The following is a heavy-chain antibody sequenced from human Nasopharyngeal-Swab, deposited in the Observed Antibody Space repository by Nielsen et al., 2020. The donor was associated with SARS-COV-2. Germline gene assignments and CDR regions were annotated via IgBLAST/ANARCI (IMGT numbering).Heavy chain of an antibody. Sequence: GESLKISCAASGFTFSSYSMNWVRQAPGKGLEWVSSISSSSSYIYYADSVKGRFTISRDNAKNSLYLQMKSLRAEDTAVYYCARASGSSWDFDYWGQGTLVTVSS. CDR1: GFTFSSYS. J-gene: IGHJ4*02. D-gene: IGHD6-13*01. V-gene: IGHV3-21*01. CDR2: ISSSSSYI. CDR3: ARASGSSWDFDY.